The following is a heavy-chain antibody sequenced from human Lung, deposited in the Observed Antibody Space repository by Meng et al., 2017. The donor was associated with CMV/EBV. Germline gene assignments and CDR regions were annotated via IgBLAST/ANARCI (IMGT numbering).Heavy chain of an antibody. D-gene: IGHD3-16*01. V-gene: IGHV3-30*02. Sequence: GESLKISCAASGTSFSTYAMNWVRQAPGKGLEWVAFLRHDGSGEHYADSVKGRFTISRDTSKETLYLQMNSLRAEDTAVYYCAKSPPRMITFGGLSDTTWDRGTLVTVSS. CDR2: LRHDGSGE. CDR1: GTSFSTYA. CDR3: AKSPPRMITFGGLSDTT. J-gene: IGHJ5*02.